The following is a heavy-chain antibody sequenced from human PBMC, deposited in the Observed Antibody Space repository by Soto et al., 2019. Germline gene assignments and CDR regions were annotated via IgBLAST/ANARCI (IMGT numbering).Heavy chain of an antibody. CDR1: GDTFNFHS. CDR2: VNPMLGMS. J-gene: IGHJ4*02. Sequence: QVQLVQSGAEVKRPGSSVKVSCKASGDTFNFHSINWVRQAPGLGLEWMGRVNPMLGMSNYAQRFQGRVRXTXDXXTSTDYMELSGLISEDTAIYYCATSHGSGYRAFDYWGQGALVTVSS. D-gene: IGHD3-10*01. V-gene: IGHV1-69*04. CDR3: ATSHGSGYRAFDY.